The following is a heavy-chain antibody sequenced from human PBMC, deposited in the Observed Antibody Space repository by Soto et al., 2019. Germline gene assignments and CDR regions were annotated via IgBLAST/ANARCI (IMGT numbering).Heavy chain of an antibody. CDR3: TRSRRSLLMVYGFGGMDV. Sequence: EVQLLESGGGVVQRGGSLRLSCAASGFTVTSHAMSWVRQAPGKGLEWVSSISGSGDGTYYGDSVKGRFTISRDSSSSTLYLEMKNLRGEDTAVYSCTRSRRSLLMVYGFGGMDVWGQGTTVIVSS. J-gene: IGHJ6*02. V-gene: IGHV3-23*01. D-gene: IGHD2-8*01. CDR2: ISGSGDGT. CDR1: GFTVTSHA.